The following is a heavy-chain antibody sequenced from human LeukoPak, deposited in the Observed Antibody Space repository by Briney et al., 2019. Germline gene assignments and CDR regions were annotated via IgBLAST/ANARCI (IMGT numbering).Heavy chain of an antibody. J-gene: IGHJ3*02. CDR3: ARGRDCGGDCYLYAFDI. CDR1: GDSVSSNSAA. Sequence: SQTLSLTCAISGDSVSSNSAAWNWIRQSPSRGLEWLGRTYYRSKWYNDYAVSVKSRITINPDTSKNQFSLQLNSVTAADTAVYYCARGRDCGGDCYLYAFDIWGQGTMVTVSS. V-gene: IGHV6-1*01. D-gene: IGHD2-21*02. CDR2: TYYRSKWYN.